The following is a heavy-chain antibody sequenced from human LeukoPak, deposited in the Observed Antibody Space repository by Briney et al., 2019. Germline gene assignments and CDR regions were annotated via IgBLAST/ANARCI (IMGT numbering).Heavy chain of an antibody. J-gene: IGHJ6*02. CDR2: MNPNSGNT. Sequence: ASVKVSCKASGYTFSSYDINWVRQATGQGLEWMGWMNPNSGNTGYAQKFQGRVTMTRNTSISTAYMELSSLRSEDTAVYYCAIRPYSSGWYGGYGMDVWGQGTTVTVSS. D-gene: IGHD6-19*01. CDR1: GYTFSSYD. CDR3: AIRPYSSGWYGGYGMDV. V-gene: IGHV1-8*01.